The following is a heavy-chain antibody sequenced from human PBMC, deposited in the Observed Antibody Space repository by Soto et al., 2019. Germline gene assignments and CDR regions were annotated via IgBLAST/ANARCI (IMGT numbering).Heavy chain of an antibody. J-gene: IGHJ4*02. Sequence: WGSLRLSCAASGFSFVSYALSWVRQSPGKGLEWVSTISGSDGKTFYADSVKGRFSISRDTSQSTLYLQMNSLRADDTAMYYCARWSYLDYWGQGTRVTVSS. D-gene: IGHD3-3*01. V-gene: IGHV3-23*01. CDR3: ARWSYLDY. CDR2: ISGSDGKT. CDR1: GFSFVSYA.